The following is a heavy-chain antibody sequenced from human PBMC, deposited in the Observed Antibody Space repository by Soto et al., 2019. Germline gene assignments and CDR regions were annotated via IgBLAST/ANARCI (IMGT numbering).Heavy chain of an antibody. CDR2: INPSGEHT. J-gene: IGHJ4*02. Sequence: ASVKVSCKASGYSFKDHYMHWLRQAPGRGLEWVGIINPSGEHTNYAQQFRGRVAMTRDTSTSTVYMELSSLRSEDTAVYYCARDRPAAYYDFWSGYPRAPDYWGQGTLVTVSS. D-gene: IGHD3-3*01. CDR3: ARDRPAAYYDFWSGYPRAPDY. CDR1: GYSFKDHY. V-gene: IGHV1-46*02.